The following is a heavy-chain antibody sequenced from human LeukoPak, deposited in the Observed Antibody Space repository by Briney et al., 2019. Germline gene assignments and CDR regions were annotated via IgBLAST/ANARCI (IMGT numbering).Heavy chain of an antibody. V-gene: IGHV4-4*07. CDR1: GGSITSYY. D-gene: IGHD1-14*01. CDR2: IYTSGST. J-gene: IGHJ4*02. Sequence: PSETLSLICTVSGGSITSYYCSWIRQPAGKGPEWIGRIYTSGSTNYNPSLKSRVTMSVDTSKNQISLKLTSVTAADTAVYYCARGERVTAFDYWGQGTLVSVSS. CDR3: ARGERVTAFDY.